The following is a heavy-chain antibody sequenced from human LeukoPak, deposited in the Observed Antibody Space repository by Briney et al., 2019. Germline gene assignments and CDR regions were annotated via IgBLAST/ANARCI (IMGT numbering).Heavy chain of an antibody. CDR1: GFTFDDYA. Sequence: GRSLRLSCAASGFTFDDYAMHWVRQAPGKGLEWVSGISWNSGSIGYADSMKGRFTISRDNAKNSLYLQMNSLRAEDTALYYCAKAQYSSSFFYWGQGTLVTVSS. D-gene: IGHD6-13*01. CDR3: AKAQYSSSFFY. V-gene: IGHV3-9*01. J-gene: IGHJ4*02. CDR2: ISWNSGSI.